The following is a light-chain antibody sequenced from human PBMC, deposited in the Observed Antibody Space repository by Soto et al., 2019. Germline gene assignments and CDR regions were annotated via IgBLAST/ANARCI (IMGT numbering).Light chain of an antibody. Sequence: AIQLTQSPSSLSASVGDRVTITCRASQGISSALAWYQQKPGKAPKLLIYDASSLESGVPSRFSGSGSGTDFTLTISSLQTEDFATYYCQQFNNYLRTFGGGTKVDIK. CDR1: QGISSA. CDR3: QQFNNYLRT. J-gene: IGKJ4*01. V-gene: IGKV1D-13*01. CDR2: DAS.